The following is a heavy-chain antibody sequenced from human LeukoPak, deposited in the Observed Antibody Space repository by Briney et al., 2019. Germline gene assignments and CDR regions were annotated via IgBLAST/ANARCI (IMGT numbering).Heavy chain of an antibody. CDR2: IISDGSSA. Sequence: GGSLRLSCAASGFTFSDYWMHWVRQAPGKGLVWVSRIISDGSSATYADSVKGRFTMSRDNAKSTLYLQMNSLRAEDTAVYYCAKTDSTIPNLLDVWGQGTTVTVSS. CDR1: GFTFSDYW. CDR3: AKTDSTIPNLLDV. D-gene: IGHD2-15*01. V-gene: IGHV3-74*01. J-gene: IGHJ6*02.